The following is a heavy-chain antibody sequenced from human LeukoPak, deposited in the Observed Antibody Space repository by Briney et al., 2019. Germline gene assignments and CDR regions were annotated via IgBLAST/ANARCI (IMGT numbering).Heavy chain of an antibody. D-gene: IGHD1-7*01. CDR2: IYHSGST. CDR1: GGSISSGGYY. CDR3: ASLITGTTGNFDY. Sequence: PSQTLSLTCTVSGGSISSGGYYWSWIRQPPGKGLEWIGYIYHSGSTYYNPSLKSRVTISVDRSKNQFSLKLSSVTAADTAVYYCASLITGTTGNFDYWGQGTLVTVSS. V-gene: IGHV4-30-2*01. J-gene: IGHJ4*02.